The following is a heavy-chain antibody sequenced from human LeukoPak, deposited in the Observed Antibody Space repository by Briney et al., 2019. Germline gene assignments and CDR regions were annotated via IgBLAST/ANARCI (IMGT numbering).Heavy chain of an antibody. D-gene: IGHD3-22*01. CDR2: IRSKAYGGTT. CDR3: TRGPGYYYDSSALDY. V-gene: IGHV3-49*04. Sequence: GGSLRLSCTASGFTFGDYAMSWVRQAPGKGLEWVGFIRSKAYGGTTEYAASVKGRFTTSRDDSKSIAYLQMNSLKTEDTAVYYCTRGPGYYYDSSALDYWGQGTLVTVSS. J-gene: IGHJ4*02. CDR1: GFTFGDYA.